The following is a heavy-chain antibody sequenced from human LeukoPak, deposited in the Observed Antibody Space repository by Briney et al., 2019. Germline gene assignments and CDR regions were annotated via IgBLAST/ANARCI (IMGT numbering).Heavy chain of an antibody. CDR1: GFTFSSYG. CDR2: VRYDGSNK. V-gene: IGHV3-30*02. CDR3: AKVPSATVVTDC. J-gene: IGHJ4*02. Sequence: GGSLRLSCAASGFTFSSYGMHWVRQAPGKWLEWVAFVRYDGSNKYYADSVKGRFTISRDNSKNTLYLQMNSLRAEDTAVYYCAKVPSATVVTDCWGQGTLVTVSS. D-gene: IGHD4-23*01.